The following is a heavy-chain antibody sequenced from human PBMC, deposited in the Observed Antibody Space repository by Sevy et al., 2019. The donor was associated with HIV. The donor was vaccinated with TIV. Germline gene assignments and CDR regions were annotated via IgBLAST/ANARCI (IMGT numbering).Heavy chain of an antibody. D-gene: IGHD2-8*01. CDR2: ISYDGSNK. V-gene: IGHV3-30-3*01. Sequence: GGSLRLSCAASGFTFSSYAMHWVRQAPGKGLEWVAVISYDGSNKYYADSVKGRFTISRDNSKNTLYLQMNSLSAEDTAVYYCARVMGWTTQGAFDIWGQGTMVTVSS. CDR1: GFTFSSYA. J-gene: IGHJ3*02. CDR3: ARVMGWTTQGAFDI.